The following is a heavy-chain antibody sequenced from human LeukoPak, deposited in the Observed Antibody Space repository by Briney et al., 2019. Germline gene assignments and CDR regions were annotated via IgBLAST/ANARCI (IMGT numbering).Heavy chain of an antibody. CDR3: ARGSLPYSNYETIKHYYYYYYMDV. Sequence: KPSETLSLTRTVSGGSISSGGYYWSWIRQHPGKGLEWIGYIHYSGSTYYNPSPKSRVTISVDTSKNQFSLKLSSVTAADTAVYYCARGSLPYSNYETIKHYYYYYYMDVWGKGTTVTVSS. J-gene: IGHJ6*03. CDR1: GGSISSGGYY. D-gene: IGHD4-11*01. CDR2: IHYSGST. V-gene: IGHV4-31*03.